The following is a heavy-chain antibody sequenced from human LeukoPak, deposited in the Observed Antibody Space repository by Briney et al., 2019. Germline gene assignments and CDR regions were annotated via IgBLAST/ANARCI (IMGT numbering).Heavy chain of an antibody. D-gene: IGHD2-2*02. CDR2: IRYDGSNK. V-gene: IGHV3-30*02. CDR1: GFTFSSYG. CDR3: AKDPYCSSTSCYIGGGHFDY. Sequence: GGSLRLSCAASGFTFSSYGMHWVRQAPGKGLEWVAFIRYDGSNKYYADSVKGRFTISRDNSKNTLYLQTNSLRAEDTAVYYCAKDPYCSSTSCYIGGGHFDYWGQGTLVTVSS. J-gene: IGHJ4*02.